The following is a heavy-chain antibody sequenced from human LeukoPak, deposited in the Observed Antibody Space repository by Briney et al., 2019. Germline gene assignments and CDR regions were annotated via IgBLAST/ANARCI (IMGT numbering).Heavy chain of an antibody. Sequence: PGGSLRLSCAASGFTFSSYAMHWVRQAPGKGLEWVAVISYDGSNKYYADSVKGRFTISRDNSKNTLYLQMNSLRAEDTAVYYCAKVESSGEFDYWGQGTLVTVSS. CDR3: AKVESSGEFDY. CDR1: GFTFSSYA. V-gene: IGHV3-30-3*01. CDR2: ISYDGSNK. D-gene: IGHD6-19*01. J-gene: IGHJ4*02.